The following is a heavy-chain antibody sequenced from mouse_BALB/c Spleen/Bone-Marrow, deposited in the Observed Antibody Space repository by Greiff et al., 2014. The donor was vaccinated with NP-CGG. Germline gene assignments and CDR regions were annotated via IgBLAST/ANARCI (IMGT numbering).Heavy chain of an antibody. CDR3: TSQEFAIYWYFDV. V-gene: IGHV14-3*02. CDR1: GFNIKDTY. D-gene: IGHD1-3*01. Sequence: EVQLQQSGAELVKPGASVKLSCSASGFNIKDTYMHWVKQRPEQGLEWIGRIDPANGNTKYDPKFQDKATITADTSSNTVDLQLSSLTFEDTAVYYCTSQEFAIYWYFDVWGAGPTVTGST. CDR2: IDPANGNT. J-gene: IGHJ1*01.